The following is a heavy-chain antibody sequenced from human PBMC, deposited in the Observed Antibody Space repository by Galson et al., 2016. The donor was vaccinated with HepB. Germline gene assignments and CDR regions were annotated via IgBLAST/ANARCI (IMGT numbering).Heavy chain of an antibody. J-gene: IGHJ5*02. CDR1: GYTFINYY. D-gene: IGHD2-8*01. CDR2: INPLSGGT. Sequence: SVKVSCKASGYTFINYYIHWVRQAPGQGLEWMGIINPLSGGTDYAQRFQGRVTMTRDTSTSTVSMELSSLRSEDTAVYCCARAIMTPGDNWFDPWGQGSLGTVSS. CDR3: ARAIMTPGDNWFDP. V-gene: IGHV1-46*01.